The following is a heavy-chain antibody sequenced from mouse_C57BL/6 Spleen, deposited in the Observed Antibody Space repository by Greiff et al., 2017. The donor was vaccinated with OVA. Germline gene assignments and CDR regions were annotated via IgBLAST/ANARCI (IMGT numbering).Heavy chain of an antibody. Sequence: QVQLQQSGAELVRPGASVTLSCKASGYTFTDYEMHWVKQTPVHGLEWIGAIDPETGGTAYNQKFKGKAILTADKYSSTAYMELRSLTSEDSAVYYCTREGLGGYFDVWGTGTTVTVSS. J-gene: IGHJ1*03. CDR1: GYTFTDYE. V-gene: IGHV1-15*01. CDR2: IDPETGGT. CDR3: TREGLGGYFDV. D-gene: IGHD3-1*01.